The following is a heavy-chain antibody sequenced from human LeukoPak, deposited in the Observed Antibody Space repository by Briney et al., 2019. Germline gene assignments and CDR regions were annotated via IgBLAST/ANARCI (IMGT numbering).Heavy chain of an antibody. V-gene: IGHV4-59*01. Sequence: SETLSLTCTLSVGSPSNYFWSWIRQPPGKELEWVGYIYYIGRTNYNHSLKRRVTISVDTSKNQFSLKLNSVTAADTAVYYCARERTTVTMHNLWPQYYFDYWGEGTLVPVSS. D-gene: IGHD4-17*01. CDR1: VGSPSNYF. CDR2: IYYIGRT. J-gene: IGHJ4*02. CDR3: ARERTTVTMHNLWPQYYFDY.